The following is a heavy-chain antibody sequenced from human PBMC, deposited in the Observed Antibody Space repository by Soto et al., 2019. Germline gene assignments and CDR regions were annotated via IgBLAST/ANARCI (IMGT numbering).Heavy chain of an antibody. CDR3: ARVRNDYNNYWFDP. Sequence: PSETLSLTCAVSGGSITSGGYYWSWIRHHPGRGLEWIASIYYNGSTYHNPSLKRRVTISAGTSENQFSLRLSSVTTADTAVYYCARVRNDYNNYWFDPWGQGTLVTVSS. CDR2: IYYNGST. CDR1: GGSITSGGYY. J-gene: IGHJ5*02. D-gene: IGHD4-4*01. V-gene: IGHV4-31*11.